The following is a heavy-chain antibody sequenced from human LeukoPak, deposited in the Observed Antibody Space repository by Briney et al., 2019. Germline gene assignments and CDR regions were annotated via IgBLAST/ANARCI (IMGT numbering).Heavy chain of an antibody. V-gene: IGHV3-23*01. CDR2: ISGSGGST. J-gene: IGHJ4*02. CDR3: AMSPMVRGVINL. D-gene: IGHD3-10*01. Sequence: PGGSLRLSCAASGFTFSSYAMSWVRQAPGKGLEWVSAISGSGGSTYYADSVKGRFTISRDNSKNTLYLQMNSLRAEDTAVYYCAMSPMVRGVINLWGQGTLVTVSS. CDR1: GFTFSSYA.